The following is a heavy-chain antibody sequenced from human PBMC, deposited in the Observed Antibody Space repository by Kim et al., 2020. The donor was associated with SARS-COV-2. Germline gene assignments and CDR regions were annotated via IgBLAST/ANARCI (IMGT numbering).Heavy chain of an antibody. J-gene: IGHJ4*02. D-gene: IGHD3-10*01. Sequence: SETLSLTCTVSGGSIDNYYWNWLRQPPGRGLEWIGYVYYNGFTLYNPPLKSRVTISVDTSKNHFSLKINALTTADTAVYYCARGGWYYGSGSRNFDYWGRGTLVTVSS. CDR2: VYYNGFT. CDR1: GGSIDNYY. CDR3: ARGGWYYGSGSRNFDY. V-gene: IGHV4-59*13.